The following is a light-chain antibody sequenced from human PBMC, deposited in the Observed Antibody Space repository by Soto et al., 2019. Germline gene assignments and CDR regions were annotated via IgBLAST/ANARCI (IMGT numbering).Light chain of an antibody. CDR1: QIVNSYY. CDR2: GAH. J-gene: IGKJ1*01. V-gene: IGKV3-20*01. Sequence: EIVLTQSPGTLSLSPGERATLSCRASQIVNSYYLAWYQQKPGQAPRLLISGAHRRATGIPDRFSGSGSGTDFTLTISGLEPEDVAVYYCQQYDSSPRTFDQGTKVEIK. CDR3: QQYDSSPRT.